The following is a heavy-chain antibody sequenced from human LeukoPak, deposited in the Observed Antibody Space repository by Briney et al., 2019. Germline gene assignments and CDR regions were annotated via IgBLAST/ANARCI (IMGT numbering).Heavy chain of an antibody. CDR2: ISASGGST. J-gene: IGHJ4*02. CDR3: AKEGSSSWYYFDY. CDR1: GFTFSSYA. D-gene: IGHD6-13*01. V-gene: IGHV3-23*01. Sequence: GGSLRLSCAVSGFTFSSYAMSWVPQAPGKGLEWVSAISASGGSTYYADSVKGRFIISRDNSRNTLYLQMNSLRAEDTAVYYCAKEGSSSWYYFDYWGQGTLVTVSS.